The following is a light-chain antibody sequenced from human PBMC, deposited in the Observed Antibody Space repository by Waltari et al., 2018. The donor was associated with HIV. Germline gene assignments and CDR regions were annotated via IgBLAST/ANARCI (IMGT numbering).Light chain of an antibody. CDR2: EDS. CDR1: TSDVGGYNY. CDR3: SSYAGTNRL. J-gene: IGLJ2*01. Sequence: QSALTQPPSASGSPGQSVTISCTGITSDVGGYNYVSWYQHHPGKAPKIMIYEDSRRPPGVPDRFSGSKSGNTASLTVSGLQADDEADYYCSSYAGTNRLFGGGTKLTVL. V-gene: IGLV2-8*01.